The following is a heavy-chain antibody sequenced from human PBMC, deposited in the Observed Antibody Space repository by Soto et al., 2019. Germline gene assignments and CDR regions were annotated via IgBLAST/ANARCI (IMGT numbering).Heavy chain of an antibody. J-gene: IGHJ6*02. Sequence: GESLKISCKGSGYSFTSYWIGWVCQMPGKGLEWMGIIYPGDSDTRYSPSFQGQVTISADKSISTAYLQWSSLKASDTAMYYCARHGCSSTSCYDNYYYYGMDVWGQGTTVTVSS. V-gene: IGHV5-51*01. CDR2: IYPGDSDT. CDR3: ARHGCSSTSCYDNYYYYGMDV. CDR1: GYSFTSYW. D-gene: IGHD2-2*01.